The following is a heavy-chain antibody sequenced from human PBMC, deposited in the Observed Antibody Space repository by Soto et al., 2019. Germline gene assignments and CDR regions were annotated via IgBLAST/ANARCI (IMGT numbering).Heavy chain of an antibody. D-gene: IGHD3-22*01. CDR3: ARGAYYYESSGYYPGDY. CDR1: GYSFTSYA. CDR2: INAGNGNT. V-gene: IGHV1-3*01. J-gene: IGHJ4*02. Sequence: ASVKVSCKASGYSFTSYAIHWMRQAPGQRLEWMGWINAGNGNTKDPQKFQGRVTFTRDTSASTVYMEVSSLRSEDTAVYYCARGAYYYESSGYYPGDYWGQGTLVTVSS.